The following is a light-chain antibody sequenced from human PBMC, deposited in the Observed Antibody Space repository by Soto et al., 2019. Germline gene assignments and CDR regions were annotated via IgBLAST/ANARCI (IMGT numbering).Light chain of an antibody. CDR2: GAS. V-gene: IGKV3-15*01. Sequence: EIVMTQSPATLSVSPGERATLTCRASQSVYSNLAWYQQKPGQAPRLLIYGASTRATGIAARFSGSGSGTEFTLTISSLQSEDFAGYYCQQYNKWPLAFGQGTKVEV. CDR3: QQYNKWPLA. J-gene: IGKJ1*01. CDR1: QSVYSN.